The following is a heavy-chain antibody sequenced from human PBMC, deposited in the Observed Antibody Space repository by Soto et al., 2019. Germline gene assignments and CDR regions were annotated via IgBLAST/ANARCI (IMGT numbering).Heavy chain of an antibody. CDR3: VLCTTTSCYGKLDY. D-gene: IGHD2-2*01. Sequence: SVKVSCKASGFTFSNSAIQWMRQARGERLEWIGWIVVGSGNTNYAQKIQERVTIIRDMSTSTSYMELSSLTSEDTAVYYCVLCTTTSCYGKLDYWGQGTLVTVSS. CDR2: IVVGSGNT. V-gene: IGHV1-58*02. CDR1: GFTFSNSA. J-gene: IGHJ4*02.